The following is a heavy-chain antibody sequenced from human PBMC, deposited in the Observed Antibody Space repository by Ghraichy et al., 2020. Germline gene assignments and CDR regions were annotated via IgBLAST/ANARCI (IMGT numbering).Heavy chain of an antibody. D-gene: IGHD6-19*01. CDR2: ISWNSGNI. CDR3: AKDILAVAGLIDY. CDR1: GFTFDDYA. V-gene: IGHV3-9*01. J-gene: IGHJ4*02. Sequence: GGSLRLSCAASGFTFDDYAMHWVRQVPGKGLEWVSGISWNSGNIDYADSVKGRFAISRDNAKNSLFLHMNSLRPEDTALYYCAKDILAVAGLIDYWGQGTLVTVSS.